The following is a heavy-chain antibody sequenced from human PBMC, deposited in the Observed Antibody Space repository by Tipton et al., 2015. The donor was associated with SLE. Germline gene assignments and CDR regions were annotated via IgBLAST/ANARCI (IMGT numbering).Heavy chain of an antibody. D-gene: IGHD3-10*01. Sequence: QSGAEVKEPGASVKVSCKSSGGTFSNFDINWVRQAAGQGLEWLAWMNPKNGQTGYAQKFEGRVTVTSDTSTSTTYVELRGLRSDDTAVYYCASGTDLNYWGQGTPVSVSS. V-gene: IGHV1-8*02. J-gene: IGHJ4*02. CDR3: ASGTDLNY. CDR2: MNPKNGQT. CDR1: GGTFSNFD.